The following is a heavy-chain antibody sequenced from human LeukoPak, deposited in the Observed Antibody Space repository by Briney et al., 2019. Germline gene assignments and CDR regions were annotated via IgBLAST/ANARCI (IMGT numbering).Heavy chain of an antibody. CDR2: ISYDGSNK. CDR1: GFTFSSYA. J-gene: IGHJ6*02. D-gene: IGHD6-13*01. CDR3: ARNYGQLVLYYYYGMDV. V-gene: IGHV3-30-3*01. Sequence: GGSLRLSCAASGFTFSSYAMHWVRQAPGKGLEWVAVISYDGSNKYYADSVKGRFTISRDNSKNTLYLQMNSLRAEDTAVYYCARNYGQLVLYYYYGMDVWGQGTTVTVSS.